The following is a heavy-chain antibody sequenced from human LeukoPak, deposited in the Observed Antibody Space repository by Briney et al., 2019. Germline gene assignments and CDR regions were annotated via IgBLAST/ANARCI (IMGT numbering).Heavy chain of an antibody. J-gene: IGHJ5*02. D-gene: IGHD3-3*02. Sequence: PSETLSLTCTVSGGSISSYYWSWIRQPPGKGLEWIGYIYYSGSTNYNPSLKSRVTISVDTSKNQLSLKLSSVAAAATAVYYCAGAMFSRNWFDPWGQGTLVTVSS. CDR2: IYYSGST. CDR1: GGSISSYY. CDR3: AGAMFSRNWFDP. V-gene: IGHV4-59*01.